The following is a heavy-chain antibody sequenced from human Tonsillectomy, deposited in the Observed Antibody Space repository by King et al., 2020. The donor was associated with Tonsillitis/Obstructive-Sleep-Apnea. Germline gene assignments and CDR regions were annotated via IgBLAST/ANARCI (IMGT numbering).Heavy chain of an antibody. V-gene: IGHV4-34*01. CDR2: INHSGSS. CDR1: GGSFSGYY. J-gene: IGHJ4*02. CDR3: ARSTMFGVVITPLYFDY. Sequence: VQLQQWGAGLLKPSETLPLTCAVYGGSFSGYYWSWIRQPPGKGLEWIGEINHSGSSNYNLSLKSRVTISVDTSKNQFSLNLSSVTAADTAVYYCARSTMFGVVITPLYFDYWGQGTLVTVSS. D-gene: IGHD3-3*01.